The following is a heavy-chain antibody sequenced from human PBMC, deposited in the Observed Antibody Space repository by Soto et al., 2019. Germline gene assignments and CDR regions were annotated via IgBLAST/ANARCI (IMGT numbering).Heavy chain of an antibody. D-gene: IGHD2-2*02. CDR1: GFTFSSYW. CDR2: IKQDGSEK. Sequence: VGSLRLSCAASGFTFSSYWMSWVRQAPGKGLEWVANIKQDGSEKYYVDPVKGRFTISRDNAKNSLYLQMNSLRAEDTAVYYCAGGYCSSTSCYTAIDGMDVWGQGTTVTVSS. J-gene: IGHJ6*02. V-gene: IGHV3-7*01. CDR3: AGGYCSSTSCYTAIDGMDV.